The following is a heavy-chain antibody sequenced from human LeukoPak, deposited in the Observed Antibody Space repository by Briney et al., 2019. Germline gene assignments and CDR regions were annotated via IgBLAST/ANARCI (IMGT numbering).Heavy chain of an antibody. V-gene: IGHV3-73*01. D-gene: IGHD1-26*01. CDR3: TSTREGAHQH. CDR1: GFTFSGSA. J-gene: IGHJ1*01. CDR2: IRSKANSYAT. Sequence: GGSLRLSCAASGFTFSGSAMHWVRQASGKGLEWVGRIRSKANSYATAYAASVKGRFTISRDDSKNTAYLQMNSLKTEDTAAYYCTSTREGAHQHWGQGTLVTVSS.